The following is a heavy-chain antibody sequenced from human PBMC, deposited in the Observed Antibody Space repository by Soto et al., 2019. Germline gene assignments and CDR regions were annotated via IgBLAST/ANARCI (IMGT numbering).Heavy chain of an antibody. CDR1: GGSISSSSYY. J-gene: IGHJ6*02. D-gene: IGHD3-9*01. CDR2: IYYSGST. Sequence: SETLSLTCTVSGGSISSSSYYWGWIRQPPGKGLEWIGSIYYSGSTYYNPSLKSRVTISVDTSKNQFSLQRSSVTAADTAVYYCARLAGYYYYYYGMDVWGQGTTVTVSS. V-gene: IGHV4-39*01. CDR3: ARLAGYYYYYYGMDV.